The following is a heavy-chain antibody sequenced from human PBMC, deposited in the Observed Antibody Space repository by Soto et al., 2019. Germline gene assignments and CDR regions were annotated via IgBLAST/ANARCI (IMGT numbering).Heavy chain of an antibody. Sequence: QVQVVQSGAEVKKPGSSVKVSCKASGGSFSRYGISWVRQAPGQGLEWIGGIIPMFGTPKYAQKFRGRATINADESTSTAYMDLSSLSSDDTAIYYCVGYGGRGTKEAVGFWGQGTLVTVSS. CDR3: VGYGGRGTKEAVGF. J-gene: IGHJ4*02. D-gene: IGHD2-8*01. CDR2: IIPMFGTP. CDR1: GGSFSRYG. V-gene: IGHV1-69*01.